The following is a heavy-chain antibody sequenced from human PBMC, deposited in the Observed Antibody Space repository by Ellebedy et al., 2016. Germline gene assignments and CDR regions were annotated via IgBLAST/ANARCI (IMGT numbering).Heavy chain of an antibody. V-gene: IGHV1-46*04. CDR1: GYTFTSYY. CDR2: INPSGGST. D-gene: IGHD3-10*01. CDR3: ARDISTRRITMVRGVIGY. J-gene: IGHJ4*02. Sequence: ASVKVSCKASGYTFTSYYMHWVRQAPGQGLEWMGIINPSGGSTSYAQKLQGRVTMTRDTSTSTVYMELSSLRSEDTAVYYCARDISTRRITMVRGVIGYWGQGTLVTVSS.